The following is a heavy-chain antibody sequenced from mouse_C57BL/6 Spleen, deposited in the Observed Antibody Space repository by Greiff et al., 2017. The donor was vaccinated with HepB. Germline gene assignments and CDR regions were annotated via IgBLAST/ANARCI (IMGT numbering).Heavy chain of an antibody. D-gene: IGHD1-1*01. CDR3: GRPSGSSSYWYLGV. Sequence: EVHLVESGGGLVKPGGSLKLSCAASGFTFSDYGMHWVRQAPEKGLVWVAYISSGSSTIYYADTVKGPFTISRDNAKNTLFLQMTRLRSEDTSMYYCGRPSGSSSYWYLGVWGTGTSVTVAS. CDR1: GFTFSDYG. J-gene: IGHJ1*03. V-gene: IGHV5-17*01. CDR2: ISSGSSTI.